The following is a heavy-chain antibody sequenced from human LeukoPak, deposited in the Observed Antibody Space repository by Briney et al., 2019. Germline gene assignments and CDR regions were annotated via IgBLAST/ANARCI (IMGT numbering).Heavy chain of an antibody. CDR3: ASQYSSGRYRFDY. J-gene: IGHJ4*02. D-gene: IGHD6-19*01. CDR1: GGSISSYY. Sequence: PSETLSLTCTVSGGSISSYYWSWIRQPPGKGLEWIGYIYYSGSTNYNPSLKSRVTISVDTSKNQFSLKLSSVTAADTAVYYCASQYSSGRYRFDYWGQGTLVTVSS. V-gene: IGHV4-59*08. CDR2: IYYSGST.